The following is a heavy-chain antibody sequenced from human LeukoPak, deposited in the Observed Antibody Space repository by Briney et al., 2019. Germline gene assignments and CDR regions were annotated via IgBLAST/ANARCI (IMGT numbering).Heavy chain of an antibody. Sequence: ASVKVSCKASGYTFTSYGIRWVRQAPGQGGEGRGWMSAYNGNTNYAQKLQGRGTMTTDTSTSTAYMELRSLRSDDTAVYYCARDPGERGYFDYWGQGTLVTVSS. CDR1: GYTFTSYG. J-gene: IGHJ4*02. CDR2: MSAYNGNT. CDR3: ARDPGERGYFDY. V-gene: IGHV1-18*01. D-gene: IGHD3-16*01.